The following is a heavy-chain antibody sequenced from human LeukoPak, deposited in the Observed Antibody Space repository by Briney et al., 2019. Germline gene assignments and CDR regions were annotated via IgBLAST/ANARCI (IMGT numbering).Heavy chain of an antibody. D-gene: IGHD5-24*01. J-gene: IGHJ4*02. Sequence: GGSLRLSCAASVFTVRSNYMSWVRQAPGKGLEWVSVISSGGSTYCADSVKGRFTISRDSSKNTLYLQMKSLRAEDTALYYCSRDRMGTKSFDYWGQGTLVTVSS. V-gene: IGHV3-66*01. CDR1: VFTVRSNY. CDR3: SRDRMGTKSFDY. CDR2: ISSGGST.